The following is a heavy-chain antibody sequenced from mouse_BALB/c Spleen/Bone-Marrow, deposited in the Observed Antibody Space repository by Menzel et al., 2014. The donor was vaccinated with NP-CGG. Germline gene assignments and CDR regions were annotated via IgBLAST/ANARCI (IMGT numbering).Heavy chain of an antibody. J-gene: IGHJ3*01. D-gene: IGHD1-1*01. V-gene: IGHV1-7*01. CDR3: ARRAYGSCGFPY. Sequence: QVHVKQSGAELAKPRASVKMSCKASGYTFTSYWMHWVKQRPGQGLEWIGYINPSTGYTEYNQNFKDKATLTADKSSSTAYMQLSSLTSEDSAVYYCARRAYGSCGFPYWGQGTLVTVSA. CDR2: INPSTGYT. CDR1: GYTFTSYW.